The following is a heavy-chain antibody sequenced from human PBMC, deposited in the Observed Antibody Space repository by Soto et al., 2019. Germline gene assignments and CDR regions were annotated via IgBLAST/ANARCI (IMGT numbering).Heavy chain of an antibody. CDR1: GYTFTSYY. CDR3: ARLGPQGGYYYYYGLDV. CDR2: INPSGGST. Sequence: ASVKVSCKASGYTFTSYYMHWVRQAPGQGLEWMGIINPSGGSTSYAQKFQGRVTMTRDTSTSTAYMELSSLRSEDTAVYYCARLGPQGGYYYYYGLDVWGQGTTVTVSS. J-gene: IGHJ6*02. V-gene: IGHV1-46*01. D-gene: IGHD3-16*01.